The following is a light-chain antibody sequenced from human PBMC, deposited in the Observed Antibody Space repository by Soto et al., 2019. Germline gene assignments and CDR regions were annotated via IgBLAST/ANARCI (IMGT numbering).Light chain of an antibody. CDR2: DVS. Sequence: ALTQPASVSGSPGQSIAISCTGTSSDVGDYNYVSWYQQHPGKAPKLIIYDVSDRPSGVSSRFSGSKSGNTASLTISGLQPEDEADYYCSSYTSSAPPYVFGTGTKVTVL. CDR3: SSYTSSAPPYV. CDR1: SSDVGDYNY. V-gene: IGLV2-14*01. J-gene: IGLJ1*01.